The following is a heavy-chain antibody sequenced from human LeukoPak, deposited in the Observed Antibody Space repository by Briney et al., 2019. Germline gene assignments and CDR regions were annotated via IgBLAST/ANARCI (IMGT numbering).Heavy chain of an antibody. J-gene: IGHJ4*02. CDR3: AKCLGSGSYSNPVDY. CDR2: ISGSGGRT. V-gene: IGHV3-23*01. Sequence: GGSLILSCAASEFTFISYAMSWVRHAPGNGLEWVSAISGSGGRTYYAASVKGWFTISRDNSKTTMYLQMNSLRAEDTGVYYCAKCLGSGSYSNPVDYWGQGSLVTV. D-gene: IGHD3-10*01. CDR1: EFTFISYA.